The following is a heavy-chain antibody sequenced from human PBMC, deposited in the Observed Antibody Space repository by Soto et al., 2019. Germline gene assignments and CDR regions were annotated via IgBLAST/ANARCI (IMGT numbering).Heavy chain of an antibody. J-gene: IGHJ4*02. CDR2: INPNNDGT. CDR1: GNTFTGYY. CDR3: ARDLGGSRDS. V-gene: IGHV1-2*02. Sequence: ASVKVSFKASGNTFTGYYIHWLRQAPGQGLEWMGWINPNNDGTTYGEKFQGRVTMTRDASTSTAYMELSRLRSDDTAVYYCARDLGGSRDSWGQGTLVTVSS. D-gene: IGHD1-26*01.